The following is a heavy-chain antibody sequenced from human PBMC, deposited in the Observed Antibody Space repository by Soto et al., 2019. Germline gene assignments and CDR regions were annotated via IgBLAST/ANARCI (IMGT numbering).Heavy chain of an antibody. D-gene: IGHD2-21*02. Sequence: QVQLVESGGGVVQPGRSLRLSCAASAFTFSSYGMHWVRQAPGKGLEWVAVIWYDGSNKYYADSVKGRFTISRDNSKNTLYLQMNSLRAEDTAVYYCARDRSVVATQPYYYYYYGMDVWGQGTTVTVSS. CDR3: ARDRSVVATQPYYYYYYGMDV. J-gene: IGHJ6*02. CDR1: AFTFSSYG. CDR2: IWYDGSNK. V-gene: IGHV3-30*19.